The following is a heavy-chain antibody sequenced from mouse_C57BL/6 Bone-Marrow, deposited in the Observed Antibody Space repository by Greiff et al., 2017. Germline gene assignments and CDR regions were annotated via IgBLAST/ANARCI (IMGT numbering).Heavy chain of an antibody. D-gene: IGHD1-1*01. CDR3: ARAIYYYGCDY. CDR1: GFTFSSYA. Sequence: EVQLVESGGGLVKPGGSLKLSCAASGFTFSSYAMSWVRQTPEKRLEWVATISDGGSYTYYPDNVKGRFTISRDNAKNNLYLQMSHRKSEDTAMYYYARAIYYYGCDYWGQGTTLTVSA. CDR2: ISDGGSYT. J-gene: IGHJ2*01. V-gene: IGHV5-4*01.